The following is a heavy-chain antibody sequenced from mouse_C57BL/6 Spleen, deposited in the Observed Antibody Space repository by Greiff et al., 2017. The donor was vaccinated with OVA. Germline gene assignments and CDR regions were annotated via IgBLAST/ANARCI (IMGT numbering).Heavy chain of an antibody. V-gene: IGHV8-12*01. CDR2: IYWDDDK. Sequence: QVTLKVSGPGILQSSQTLSLTCSFSGFSLSTSGMGVSWIRQPSGKGLEWLAHIYWDDDKRYNPSLKSRLTISKDTSRNQVFLKITSVDTADTATYYCARYYDDDEGYYYAMDYWGQGTSVTVSS. CDR3: ARYYDDDEGYYYAMDY. J-gene: IGHJ4*01. CDR1: GFSLSTSGMG. D-gene: IGHD2-4*01.